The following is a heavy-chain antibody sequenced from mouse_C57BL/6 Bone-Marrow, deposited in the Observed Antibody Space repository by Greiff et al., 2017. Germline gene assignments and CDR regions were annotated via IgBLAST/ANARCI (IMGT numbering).Heavy chain of an antibody. CDR3: AGRGLRDAY. D-gene: IGHD1-1*01. Sequence: QVHVKQPGAELVKPGASVKLSCKASGYTFTSYWMQWVKQRPGQGLEWIGEIDPSDSYTNYNQKFSGQAPFTVDTSSRTAYMQLLSPTSEDSAVYYCAGRGLRDAYWGQGTLVTVSA. V-gene: IGHV1-50*01. CDR1: GYTFTSYW. J-gene: IGHJ3*01. CDR2: IDPSDSYT.